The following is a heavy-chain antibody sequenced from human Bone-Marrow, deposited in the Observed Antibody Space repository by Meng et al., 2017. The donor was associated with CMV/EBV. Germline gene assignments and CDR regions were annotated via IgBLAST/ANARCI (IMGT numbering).Heavy chain of an antibody. CDR3: AKTRGITIFGVVKRASQGWFDP. CDR2: ISGSGGRT. Sequence: LSLSCAASGFTFRSYAMSWVRQAPGQGLEWVSAISGSGGRTYYADSVNGRFTISRDNSQDTLYLQMNSLRADDTAVYYCAKTRGITIFGVVKRASQGWFDPWGQGTLVTVSS. V-gene: IGHV3-23*01. D-gene: IGHD3-3*01. J-gene: IGHJ5*02. CDR1: GFTFRSYA.